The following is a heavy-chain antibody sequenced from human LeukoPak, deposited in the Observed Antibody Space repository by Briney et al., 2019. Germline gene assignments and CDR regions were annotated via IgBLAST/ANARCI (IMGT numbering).Heavy chain of an antibody. Sequence: GGSLRLSCAASGFTFSRYWMSWARQAPGRGLEWVANIKQDGSEKYYMDSVKGRFTISRDNAKNSLYLQMNSLRADDTAVYYCGREAYRDTSVDFWGQGTLVTVSS. J-gene: IGHJ4*02. CDR1: GFTFSRYW. V-gene: IGHV3-7*05. CDR2: IKQDGSEK. CDR3: GREAYRDTSVDF. D-gene: IGHD5-18*01.